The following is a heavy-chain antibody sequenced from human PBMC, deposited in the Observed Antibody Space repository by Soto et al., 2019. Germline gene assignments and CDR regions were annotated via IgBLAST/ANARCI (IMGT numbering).Heavy chain of an antibody. Sequence: LSLTCGVSGYSISRGYNWGWIRQPPGKGLEWIGSMYQSGTTYYNPSLKSRVTISVDTSKNQFSLKLSSVTAADTAVYYCAADRVGAFDYWGQGTLVTVSS. V-gene: IGHV4-38-2*01. D-gene: IGHD1-26*01. CDR2: MYQSGTT. J-gene: IGHJ4*02. CDR3: AADRVGAFDY. CDR1: GYSISRGYN.